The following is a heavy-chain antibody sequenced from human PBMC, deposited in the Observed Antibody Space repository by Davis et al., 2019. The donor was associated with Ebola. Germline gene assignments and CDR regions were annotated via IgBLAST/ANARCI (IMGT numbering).Heavy chain of an antibody. D-gene: IGHD5-12*01. V-gene: IGHV4-4*07. CDR3: AAGYYGHDPFDF. CDR1: GGSISRHY. J-gene: IGHJ4*02. CDR2: IYTSGRT. Sequence: PSETLSLTCTVSGGSISRHYWSWIRQPAGKGLEWIGRIYTSGRTNYNPSLKSRVTISVDTSRNQFSLKLRSVTAADTAMYYCAAGYYGHDPFDFWGQGTRVTVSS.